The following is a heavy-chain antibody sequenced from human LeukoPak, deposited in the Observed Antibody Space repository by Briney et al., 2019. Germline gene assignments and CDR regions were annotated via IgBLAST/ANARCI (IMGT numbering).Heavy chain of an antibody. CDR3: ATHDYGDSPWY. CDR1: GFTYNTYA. CDR2: ISRDGGTI. Sequence: GGSLRLSCAASGFTYNTYAMNWVRQAPGKGLEWVSFISRDGGTIDYADSVKGRFTISRDNAKNSLYLQMNSLRAEDTALYYCATHDYGDSPWYWGQGTLVAVSS. J-gene: IGHJ4*02. V-gene: IGHV3-48*04. D-gene: IGHD4-17*01.